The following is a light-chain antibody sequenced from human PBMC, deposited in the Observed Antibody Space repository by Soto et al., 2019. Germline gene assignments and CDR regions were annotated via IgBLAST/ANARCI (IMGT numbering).Light chain of an antibody. CDR2: DNS. V-gene: IGLV1-51*01. CDR3: GTWDSSLSAVV. CDR1: SSNIGNNY. Sequence: QSVLTQPPSVSAAPGQKVTISCSGSSSNIGNNYVSWYQHLPGTAPKLLLSDNSERPSGIPDRFSGSKSGTSATLGITGLQTGDEADYYCGTWDSSLSAVVFGGGTKLTVL. J-gene: IGLJ2*01.